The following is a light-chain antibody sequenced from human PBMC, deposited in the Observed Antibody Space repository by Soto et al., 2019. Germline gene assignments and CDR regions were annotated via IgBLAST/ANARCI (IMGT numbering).Light chain of an antibody. V-gene: IGLV2-23*01. J-gene: IGLJ3*02. CDR3: CSYTASSTWV. CDR2: EGT. CDR1: SSDVVNYIL. Sequence: QSALTQPASVSGSPGQSITISCTATSSDVVNYILVSWYQQHPGKAPKLMIYEGTKRPSGVSNRFSGSKSGNTASLTISGLQAEDEADYHCCSYTASSTWVFGGGTKLTVL.